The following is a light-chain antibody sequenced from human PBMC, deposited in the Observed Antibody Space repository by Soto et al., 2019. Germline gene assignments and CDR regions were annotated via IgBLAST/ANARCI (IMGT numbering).Light chain of an antibody. Sequence: QSALTQPASVSASPGQSITIPCTGTSRDIGSYNYVSWYQQHPGKAPKLMIYEVSNRPSGVSNRFSGSKSGNTASLTISGLQAEDEADYYCSSYTSSSTLDFGTGTKVTVL. CDR2: EVS. V-gene: IGLV2-14*01. J-gene: IGLJ1*01. CDR1: SRDIGSYNY. CDR3: SSYTSSSTLD.